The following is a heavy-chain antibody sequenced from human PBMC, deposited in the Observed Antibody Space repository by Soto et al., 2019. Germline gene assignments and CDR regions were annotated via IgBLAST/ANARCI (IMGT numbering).Heavy chain of an antibody. CDR1: GGTFSIYA. J-gene: IGHJ4*02. CDR3: ARGKMDYYDSSGYYAGFDY. CDR2: IIPIFGTA. D-gene: IGHD3-22*01. Sequence: SVKVSCKASGGTFSIYAISWVRQAPGQGLEWMGGIIPIFGTANYAQKFQGRVTITADESTSTAYMELSSLRTEDTAVYYCARGKMDYYDSSGYYAGFDYWGQGTLVTVSS. V-gene: IGHV1-69*13.